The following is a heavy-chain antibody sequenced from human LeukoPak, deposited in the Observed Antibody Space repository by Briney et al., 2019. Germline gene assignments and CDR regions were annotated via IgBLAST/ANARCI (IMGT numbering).Heavy chain of an antibody. CDR3: ARHTPYTDAFDI. CDR1: GGSISSYY. Sequence: SETLSLTYTVSGGSISSYYWSWIRQPPGKGLEWIGYIYYSGSTNYNPSLKSRVTISVDTSKNQFSLKLSSVTAADTAVYYCARHTPYTDAFDIWGQGTMVTVSS. D-gene: IGHD1-14*01. J-gene: IGHJ3*02. CDR2: IYYSGST. V-gene: IGHV4-59*08.